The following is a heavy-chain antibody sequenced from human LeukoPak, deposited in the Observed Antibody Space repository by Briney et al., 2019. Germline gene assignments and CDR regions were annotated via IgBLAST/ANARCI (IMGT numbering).Heavy chain of an antibody. Sequence: GASVKVSCKASGYTFTSYGISWVRQATGQGLEWMGWMNPNSGNTGYAQKFQGRVTMTRNTSISTAYMELSSLRSEDTAVYYCAVESIFGVVYAFDIWGQGTMVTVSS. CDR1: GYTFTSYG. J-gene: IGHJ3*02. CDR3: AVESIFGVVYAFDI. V-gene: IGHV1-8*02. D-gene: IGHD3-3*01. CDR2: MNPNSGNT.